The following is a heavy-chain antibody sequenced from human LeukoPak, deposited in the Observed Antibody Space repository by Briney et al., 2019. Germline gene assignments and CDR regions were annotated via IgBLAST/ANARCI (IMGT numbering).Heavy chain of an antibody. Sequence: GGSLRLSCAASGFTFSSYSMNWVRQAPGKGLEWVSSISSSSSYIYYADSVKGRFTISRDNAKNSLYLQMNSLRAEDTAVYYCARGGGSYVGAFDIWGQGTMVTVSS. V-gene: IGHV3-21*01. D-gene: IGHD1-26*01. CDR2: ISSSSSYI. CDR3: ARGGGSYVGAFDI. CDR1: GFTFSSYS. J-gene: IGHJ3*02.